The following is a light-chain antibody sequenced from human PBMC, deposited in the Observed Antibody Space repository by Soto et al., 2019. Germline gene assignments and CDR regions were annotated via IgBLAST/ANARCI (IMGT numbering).Light chain of an antibody. CDR2: AAS. J-gene: IGKJ3*01. CDR3: QEYNNCPPIA. Sequence: EIVMTQSPATLSVSPGERATLSCRASQSVSGNLAWYQQKPGQAPRLLIYAASTRATDIPARFSGSGSGTEFTPTISSLQSEDFAVYYYQEYNNCPPIAFGPGTKVDIK. CDR1: QSVSGN. V-gene: IGKV3-15*01.